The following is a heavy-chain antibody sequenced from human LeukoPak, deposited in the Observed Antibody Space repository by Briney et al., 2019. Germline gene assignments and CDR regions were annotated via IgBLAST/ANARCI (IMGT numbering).Heavy chain of an antibody. CDR2: IYYTGST. CDR3: ARERISHGDFDY. CDR1: GGSISSGDYY. V-gene: IGHV4-30-4*01. Sequence: PSQTLSLTCTVSGGSISSGDYYWGWIRQPPGMGLEWIGYIYYTGSTYYNPSLMSRLLMSVDTSKNQFSLEMTSVTAADTAIYYCARERISHGDFDYWGQGTLVTVSS. J-gene: IGHJ4*02. D-gene: IGHD5-18*01.